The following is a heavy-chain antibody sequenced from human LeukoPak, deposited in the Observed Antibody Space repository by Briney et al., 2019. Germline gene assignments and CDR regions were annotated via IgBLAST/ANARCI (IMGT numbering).Heavy chain of an antibody. V-gene: IGHV1-2*02. CDR2: INPNSGGT. CDR1: GYTFTGYY. J-gene: IGHJ3*02. Sequence: GASVKVSCKASGYTFTGYYVHWVRQAPGQGLEWMGWINPNSGGTNYAQKFQGRVTMTRDTSISTAYMELSRLRSDDTAVYYCARIKWGLRFAYDAFDIWGQGTMVTVSS. CDR3: ARIKWGLRFAYDAFDI. D-gene: IGHD5-12*01.